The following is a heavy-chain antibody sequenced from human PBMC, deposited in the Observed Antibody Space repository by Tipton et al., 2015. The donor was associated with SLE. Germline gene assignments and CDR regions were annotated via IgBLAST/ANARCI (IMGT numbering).Heavy chain of an antibody. V-gene: IGHV3-7*01. CDR1: GFTFINYY. D-gene: IGHD7-27*01. Sequence: SLRLSCAASGFTFINYYMTWVRQAPGQGLECVAKISKDGSEKYYVDSVKGRFTVSRDNAKNSLYLQMNSLRVEDTAIYYCARENWAPADYWGQGTLVTVSS. CDR2: ISKDGSEK. J-gene: IGHJ4*02. CDR3: ARENWAPADY.